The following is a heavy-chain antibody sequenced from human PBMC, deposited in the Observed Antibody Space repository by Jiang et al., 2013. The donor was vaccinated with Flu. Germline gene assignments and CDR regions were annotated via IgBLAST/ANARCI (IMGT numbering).Heavy chain of an antibody. J-gene: IGHJ5*02. V-gene: IGHV4-34*01. CDR3: ASSYSSSWYRWFDP. CDR1: GGSFSGYY. Sequence: LLKPSETLSLTCAVYGGSFSGYYWSWIRQPPGKGLEWIGEINHSGSTNYNPSLKSRVTISVDTSKNQFSLKLSSVTAADTAVYYCASSYSSSWYRWFDPWGQGTLVTVSS. D-gene: IGHD6-13*01. CDR2: INHSGST.